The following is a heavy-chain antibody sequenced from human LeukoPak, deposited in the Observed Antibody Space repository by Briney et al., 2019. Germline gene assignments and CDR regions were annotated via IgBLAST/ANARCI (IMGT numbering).Heavy chain of an antibody. Sequence: SETLSLTCAVYGGSFSGYYWSWIRQPPGKGLEWIGEIHHSGSTNYNPSLKSRVTISVDTSKNQFSLKLSSVTAADTAVYYCTRGGKNHSSGYYFDYWGQGTLVTVSS. CDR1: GGSFSGYY. CDR2: IHHSGST. J-gene: IGHJ4*02. D-gene: IGHD3-22*01. V-gene: IGHV4-34*01. CDR3: TRGGKNHSSGYYFDY.